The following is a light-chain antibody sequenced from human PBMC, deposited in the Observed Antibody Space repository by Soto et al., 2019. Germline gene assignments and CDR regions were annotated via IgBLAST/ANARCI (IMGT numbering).Light chain of an antibody. CDR2: DVN. Sequence: QFVLTQPRSVSGSPGQSVTISCTGTSSDVGGYNYVSWHQQHPGKAPKLMIYDVNKRPSGVPDRFSGSKSANTASLTISGLQAEDEADYYCCSYAGSYTYVFGTGTKVTVL. V-gene: IGLV2-11*01. J-gene: IGLJ1*01. CDR3: CSYAGSYTYV. CDR1: SSDVGGYNY.